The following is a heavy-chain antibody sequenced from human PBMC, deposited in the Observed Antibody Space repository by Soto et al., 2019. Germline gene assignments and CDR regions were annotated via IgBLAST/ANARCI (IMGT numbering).Heavy chain of an antibody. J-gene: IGHJ6*02. V-gene: IGHV3-21*01. CDR1: GFTFSSCT. CDR2: ISPSTSHI. D-gene: IGHD2-15*01. Sequence: EVHLVESGGGLVKPGGSLRLSCAVSGFTFSSCTMNWVRQAPGKGLEWVSSISPSTSHIYYPDSVKGRFTISRDNAKNSLFLQMNSLRAEDTAVYYSSGCSGGACHRNYGMDVWGQGTTVTVSS. CDR3: SGCSGGACHRNYGMDV.